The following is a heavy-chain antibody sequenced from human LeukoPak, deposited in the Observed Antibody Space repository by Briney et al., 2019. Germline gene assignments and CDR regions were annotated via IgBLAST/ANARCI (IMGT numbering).Heavy chain of an antibody. D-gene: IGHD6-6*01. CDR2: IYYSGST. V-gene: IGHV4-59*01. CDR1: GGSISSYY. Sequence: PSETLSLTCTVSGGSISSYYWSWIRQPPGKGLEWIGYIYYSGSTNYNPSLKSRVTISVDTSKNQFSLKLSSVTAADTAVYYCARGEYSSPSPWFDPWGQGTLVTVSS. CDR3: ARGEYSSPSPWFDP. J-gene: IGHJ5*02.